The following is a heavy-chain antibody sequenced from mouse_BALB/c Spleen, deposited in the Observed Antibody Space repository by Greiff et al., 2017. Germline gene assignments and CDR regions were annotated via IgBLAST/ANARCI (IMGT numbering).Heavy chain of an antibody. CDR3: AREGVYGNYPYYYAMDY. J-gene: IGHJ4*01. Sequence: VQLVESGPDLVAPSQSLSITCTVSGFSLTSYGVHWVRQPPGKGLEWLVVIWSDGSTTYNSALKSRLSISKDNSKSQVFLKMNSLQTDDTAMYYCAREGVYGNYPYYYAMDYWGQGTSVTVSS. CDR1: GFSLTSYG. V-gene: IGHV2-6-2*01. D-gene: IGHD2-1*01. CDR2: IWSDGST.